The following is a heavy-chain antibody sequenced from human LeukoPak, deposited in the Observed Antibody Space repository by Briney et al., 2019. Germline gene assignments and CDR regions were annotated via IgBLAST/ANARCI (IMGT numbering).Heavy chain of an antibody. Sequence: QPGGSLRLSCAASGFTFSSYAMSWVRQAPGKGLEWVSAISGSGGSTYYADSVKGRFTISRDNSKNTLYLQMNSLRAEDTAVYYCAKHPERIVVVPAALTIDYWGQGTLVTVSS. CDR1: GFTFSSYA. D-gene: IGHD2-2*01. CDR3: AKHPERIVVVPAALTIDY. J-gene: IGHJ4*02. V-gene: IGHV3-23*01. CDR2: ISGSGGST.